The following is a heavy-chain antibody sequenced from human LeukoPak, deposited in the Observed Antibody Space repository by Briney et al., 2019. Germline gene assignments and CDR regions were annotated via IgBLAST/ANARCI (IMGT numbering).Heavy chain of an antibody. D-gene: IGHD1-26*01. CDR3: ASTVGATYPDAFDI. CDR1: GGSISSSSYY. J-gene: IGHJ3*02. CDR2: IYYSGST. Sequence: SETLSLTCTVSGGSISSSSYYWGWIRQPPGKGLEWIGSIYYSGSTYYNPSLKSRVTISVDTSKNQFSLKLGSVTAADTAVYYCASTVGATYPDAFDIWGQGTMVTVSS. V-gene: IGHV4-39*01.